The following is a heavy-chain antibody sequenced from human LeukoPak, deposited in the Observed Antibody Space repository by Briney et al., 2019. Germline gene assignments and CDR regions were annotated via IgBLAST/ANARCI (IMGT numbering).Heavy chain of an antibody. D-gene: IGHD1-26*01. CDR1: GFTFSSYS. CDR3: AREGVGATPDYYYYMDV. Sequence: GGSLRLSCAASGFTFSSYSTNWVRQAPGKGLEWVSSISSSSSYIYYADSVKGRFTISRDNAKNSLYLQMNSLRAEDTAVYYCAREGVGATPDYYYYMDVWGKGTTVTVSS. CDR2: ISSSSSYI. J-gene: IGHJ6*03. V-gene: IGHV3-21*01.